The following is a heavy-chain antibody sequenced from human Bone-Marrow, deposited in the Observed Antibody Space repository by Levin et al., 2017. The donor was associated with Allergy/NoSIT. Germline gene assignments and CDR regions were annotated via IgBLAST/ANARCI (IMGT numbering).Heavy chain of an antibody. CDR2: LHSSGST. CDR1: GGSVSSFY. Sequence: KPSETLSLTCTVSGGSVSSFYWSWIRQSAGKRLEWIGRLHSSGSTNYNPSLKSRLTMSLDTSKNQVSLKLNSVTAADTAVYFCTREWWDHDVFDIWGQGTMVTVSS. CDR3: TREWWDHDVFDI. V-gene: IGHV4-4*07. J-gene: IGHJ3*02. D-gene: IGHD1-26*01.